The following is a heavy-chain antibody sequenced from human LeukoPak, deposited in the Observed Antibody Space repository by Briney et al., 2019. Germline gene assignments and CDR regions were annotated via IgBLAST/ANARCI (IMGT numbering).Heavy chain of an antibody. CDR2: IYYSGST. CDR3: AVHRTIWSGYYIGD. D-gene: IGHD3-3*01. Sequence: SETLSLTCTVSGGSISSSSYYWGWIRQPPGKGLEWIGSIYYSGSTYYNPSLKSRVTIPVDTSKNQFSLKLSSVTAADTAVYYCAVHRTIWSGYYIGDWGQGTLVTVSS. J-gene: IGHJ4*02. V-gene: IGHV4-39*01. CDR1: GGSISSSSYY.